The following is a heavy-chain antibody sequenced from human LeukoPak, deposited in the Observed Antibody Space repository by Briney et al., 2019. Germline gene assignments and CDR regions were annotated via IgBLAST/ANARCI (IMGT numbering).Heavy chain of an antibody. CDR2: IYPGDSDT. V-gene: IGHV5-51*01. J-gene: IGHJ5*02. Sequence: GESLKISCKGSGYSFTSYWIGWVRQMPGKGLEWMGIIYPGDSDTRYSPSFQGQVTISADKSISTAYLQWSSLKASDTAMYYCARGVRYCSGGSCPNWFDPWGQGTLVTVSS. CDR3: ARGVRYCSGGSCPNWFDP. D-gene: IGHD2-15*01. CDR1: GYSFTSYW.